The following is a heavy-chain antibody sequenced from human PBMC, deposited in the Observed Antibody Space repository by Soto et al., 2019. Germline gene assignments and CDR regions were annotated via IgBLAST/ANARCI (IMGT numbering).Heavy chain of an antibody. CDR3: AKDPRPRHDSIKYYFDY. CDR1: GFTFSSYG. J-gene: IGHJ4*02. CDR2: ISYDGSNK. D-gene: IGHD2-15*01. Sequence: QVQLVESGGGVVQPGRSLRLSCAASGFTFSSYGMHWVRQAPGKGLEWVAGISYDGSNKYYADSVKGRFTISRDNSKHSLYLHLNSLRAEDTAVYYCAKDPRPRHDSIKYYFDYWGQGTLVTVSS. V-gene: IGHV3-30*18.